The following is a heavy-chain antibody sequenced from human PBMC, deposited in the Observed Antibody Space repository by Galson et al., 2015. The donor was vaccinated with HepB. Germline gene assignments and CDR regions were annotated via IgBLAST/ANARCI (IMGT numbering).Heavy chain of an antibody. Sequence: LSLTCTVSGGSISSNYWSWIRQPPGNGLEWIGYISDSGTTDYSPSLRSRVTMSVDRSTKQFSLQLSSVTVADTAVYYCARLCSSANCYLYAFDVWGQGTMVTVSS. V-gene: IGHV4-59*01. CDR3: ARLCSSANCYLYAFDV. D-gene: IGHD2-2*01. J-gene: IGHJ3*01. CDR2: ISDSGTT. CDR1: GGSISSNY.